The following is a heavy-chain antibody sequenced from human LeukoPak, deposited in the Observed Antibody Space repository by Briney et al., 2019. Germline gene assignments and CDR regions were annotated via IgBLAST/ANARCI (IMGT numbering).Heavy chain of an antibody. CDR1: GFSFSTYG. CDR2: MWADGSNK. J-gene: IGHJ4*02. Sequence: GGSLRLSCTASGFSFSTYGMHWVRQAPGKGLEWVAVMWADGSNKYYADSVEGRFTISRDNSKNTLYLQMNSLRAEDTAVYYCAKVRTAAHYWGQGTLVTVSS. V-gene: IGHV3-33*06. CDR3: AKVRTAAHY. D-gene: IGHD6-6*01.